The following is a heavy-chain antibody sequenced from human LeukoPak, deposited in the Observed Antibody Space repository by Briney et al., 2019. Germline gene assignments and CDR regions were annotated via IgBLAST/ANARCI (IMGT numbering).Heavy chain of an antibody. CDR3: AKVIGATSGYSSSWYKYAFDI. CDR1: GFTFSSYA. V-gene: IGHV3-23*01. J-gene: IGHJ3*02. CDR2: ISGSGGST. Sequence: GGSLRLSCAASGFTFSSYAMSWVRQAPGKGLEWVSAISGSGGSTYYADSVKGRFTISRDNSKNTLYLQMNSLRAEDTAVYYCAKVIGATSGYSSSWYKYAFDIWGQGTMVTVSS. D-gene: IGHD6-13*01.